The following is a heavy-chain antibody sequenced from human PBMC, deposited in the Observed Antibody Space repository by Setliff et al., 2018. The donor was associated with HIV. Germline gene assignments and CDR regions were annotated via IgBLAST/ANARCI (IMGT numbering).Heavy chain of an antibody. CDR3: ARVPYFSFWSGYFDIYGMDV. D-gene: IGHD3-3*01. CDR1: GFIFSNYW. Sequence: GFLRLSCAASGFIFSNYWMHWVRQAPGKGLVWVSRINSDGSSISYADSVRGRFTISRDNAKESLYLQMNSLRAEDTAVYYCARVPYFSFWSGYFDIYGMDVWGQGTAVTVSS. CDR2: INSDGSSI. V-gene: IGHV3-74*01. J-gene: IGHJ6*02.